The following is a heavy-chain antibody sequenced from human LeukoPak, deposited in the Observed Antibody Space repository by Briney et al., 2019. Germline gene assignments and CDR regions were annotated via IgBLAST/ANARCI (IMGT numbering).Heavy chain of an antibody. J-gene: IGHJ4*02. CDR2: ISASGDST. CDR1: GFTFSSYA. V-gene: IGHV3-23*01. CDR3: ARGLDNYYLDY. Sequence: GGSLRLSCAASGFTFSSYAMSWVRQAPGKGLEWVSTISASGDSTYYADSLKGRFTISRDSSKNTLYLQMNSLRAEDTAVYYSARGLDNYYLDYWGQGTLVTVSS. D-gene: IGHD5-24*01.